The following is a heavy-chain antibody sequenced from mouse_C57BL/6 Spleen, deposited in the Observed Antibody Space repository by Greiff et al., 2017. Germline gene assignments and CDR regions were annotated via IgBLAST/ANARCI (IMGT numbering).Heavy chain of an antibody. J-gene: IGHJ2*01. CDR1: GFTFSDYY. CDR2: INYDGSST. Sequence: EVQLVESEGGLVQPGSSMKLSCTASGFTFSDYYMAWVRQVPEKGLEWVANINYDGSSTYYLDSLKSRFIISRDNTKNILYLQMSSLKSEDTATYYCARKGSHRWTFDYWGQGTTLTVSS. D-gene: IGHD2-3*01. V-gene: IGHV5-16*01. CDR3: ARKGSHRWTFDY.